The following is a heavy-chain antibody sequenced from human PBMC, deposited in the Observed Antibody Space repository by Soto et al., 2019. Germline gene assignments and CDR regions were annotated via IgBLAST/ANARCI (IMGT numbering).Heavy chain of an antibody. J-gene: IGHJ4*02. CDR1: GFTLSHYG. V-gene: IGHV3-30*18. CDR3: VKGPNYYDSSRLDY. D-gene: IGHD3-22*01. Sequence: VQLVESGGGVVQPGRSLRLSCVASGFTLSHYGMHWVRQAPGKGLEWVAVISYDGNHIYYADSVKGRFSISRDNSKNTLFLQMNSLRAEDTAVYYCVKGPNYYDSSRLDYWGQGTLVTVSS. CDR2: ISYDGNHI.